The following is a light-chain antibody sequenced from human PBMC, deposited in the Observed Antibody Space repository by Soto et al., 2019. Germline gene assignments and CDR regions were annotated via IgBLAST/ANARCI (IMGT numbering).Light chain of an antibody. V-gene: IGLV2-8*01. CDR1: SSDVGGYNY. CDR2: EVT. Sequence: QSALTQPPSASGSPGQSVTISCTGTSSDVGGYNYVSWYQQYPGRAPTLMIFEVTKRPSGVPDRLSGSKSGSTASLTVSGLQAEDEADYSCSSYEASRHFDFVFGGGTKVTVL. CDR3: SSYEASRHFDFV. J-gene: IGLJ3*02.